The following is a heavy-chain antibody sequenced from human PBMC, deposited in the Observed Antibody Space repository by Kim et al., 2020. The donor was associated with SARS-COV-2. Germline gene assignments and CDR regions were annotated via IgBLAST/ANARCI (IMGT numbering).Heavy chain of an antibody. J-gene: IGHJ5*02. CDR1: GFTFSNYW. D-gene: IGHD2-15*01. V-gene: IGHV3-74*01. CDR2: IDSGGSGS. CDR3: ARGFCSGAGCAQNWFDP. Sequence: GGSLRLSCAASGFTFSNYWMHWVRQAPGKGLVWVSQIDSGGSGSNYADSVKGRFTISRDNAKDTLFLLLNSLRADDTAIYYCARGFCSGAGCAQNWFDPWGQGTLVTVSS.